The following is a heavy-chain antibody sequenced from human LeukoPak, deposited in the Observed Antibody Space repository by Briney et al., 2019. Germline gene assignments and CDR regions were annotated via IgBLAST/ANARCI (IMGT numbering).Heavy chain of an antibody. CDR2: IYYSGSP. D-gene: IGHD5-12*01. V-gene: IGHV4-30-4*01. J-gene: IGHJ4*02. Sequence: PSETLSLTCTVSGGSIRSGDYYWSWIRQPPGKGLEWIGYIYYSGSPYYNPSLKSRVTISVDTSKNQFSLKLSSVTAADTAVYYRAREDIVRTIIDYWGQGTLVTVSS. CDR1: GGSIRSGDYY. CDR3: AREDIVRTIIDY.